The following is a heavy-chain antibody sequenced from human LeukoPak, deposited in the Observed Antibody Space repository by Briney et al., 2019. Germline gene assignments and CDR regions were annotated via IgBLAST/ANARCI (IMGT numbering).Heavy chain of an antibody. D-gene: IGHD2-21*01. Sequence: ASVRVSFKASGYTFTDYYIHWVRQAPGQGLEWMGWINPNSDYTFYAQKFQGRVTLTRDTSISTVYMELTTLTSDDTALYYCAVAPGDYWGQGTLVSVSA. J-gene: IGHJ4*02. CDR1: GYTFTDYY. V-gene: IGHV1-2*02. CDR3: AVAPGDY. CDR2: INPNSDYT.